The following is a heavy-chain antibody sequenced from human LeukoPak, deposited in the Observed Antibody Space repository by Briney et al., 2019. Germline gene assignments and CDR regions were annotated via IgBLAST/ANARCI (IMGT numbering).Heavy chain of an antibody. Sequence: GGSLRLSCAASGFTFSSYWMSWVRQAPGKGLEWVGFIRSQICGGTPEYAASVKGRFTISRDDSEGVAYLQMNSLKTEDTAVYYCTRDQTPYYWGQGTLVTVSS. CDR3: TRDQTPYY. CDR1: GFTFSSYW. CDR2: IRSQICGGTP. V-gene: IGHV3-49*04. J-gene: IGHJ4*02.